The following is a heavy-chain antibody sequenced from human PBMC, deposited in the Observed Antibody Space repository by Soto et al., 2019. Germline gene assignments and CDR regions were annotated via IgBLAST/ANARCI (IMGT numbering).Heavy chain of an antibody. D-gene: IGHD3-22*01. V-gene: IGHV1-8*01. CDR3: TTFRYYYDSSGSYLWDF. CDR1: GYTFTSYD. CDR2: MNPNSGTT. Sequence: ASVKVCCKASGYTFTSYDINWVRPDTGQGLEWMGWMNPNSGTTDYAAPVKGRFTISRDDSKNTLYVQMNSLKIEDTAVYFCTTFRYYYDSSGSYLWDFWGQGTLVTVSS. J-gene: IGHJ4*02.